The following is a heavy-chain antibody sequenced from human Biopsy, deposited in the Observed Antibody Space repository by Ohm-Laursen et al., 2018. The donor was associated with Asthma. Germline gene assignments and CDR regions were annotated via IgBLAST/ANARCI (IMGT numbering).Heavy chain of an antibody. J-gene: IGHJ4*02. Sequence: TLSLTCTVSGGSLSGYYWSWIRQHPGKGLEWIGYVYHSGTSYYNPSLKSRVTISVDTSKNQFSLNLNSVTAADTAVYFCARVAYYNARRGYYYLFDYWGQGTLVAVSS. CDR2: VYHSGTS. D-gene: IGHD3-22*01. CDR3: ARVAYYNARRGYYYLFDY. V-gene: IGHV4-31*03. CDR1: GGSLSGYY.